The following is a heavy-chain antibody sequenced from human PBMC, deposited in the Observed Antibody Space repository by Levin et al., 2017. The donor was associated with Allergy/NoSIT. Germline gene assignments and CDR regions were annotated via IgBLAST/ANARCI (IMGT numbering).Heavy chain of an antibody. D-gene: IGHD2-15*01. CDR2: IIPNSGGT. Sequence: ASVKVSCKASGYTFTDYRIHWVRQAPGQGLEWVGYIIPNSGGTRYAQNFQGRVTMARDTSISTAYMDLSSLTSDDTAVYYCARDPCGGGSCCGSFDYWGQGTLVTVSS. CDR3: ARDPCGGGSCCGSFDY. CDR1: GYTFTDYR. J-gene: IGHJ4*02. V-gene: IGHV1-2*02.